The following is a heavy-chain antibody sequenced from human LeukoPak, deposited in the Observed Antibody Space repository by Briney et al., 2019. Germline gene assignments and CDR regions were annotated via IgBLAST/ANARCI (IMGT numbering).Heavy chain of an antibody. J-gene: IGHJ4*02. CDR3: ARDGPLPSYYYDSSGAFDY. V-gene: IGHV3-9*01. Sequence: GGSLRLSCAASGITFDDYAMHWVRQAPGKGLEWVSGISWNSGSIDYADSVKGRFTISRDNSKNTLYLQMNSLRAEDTAVYYCARDGPLPSYYYDSSGAFDYWGQGTLVTVSS. CDR1: GITFDDYA. D-gene: IGHD3-22*01. CDR2: ISWNSGSI.